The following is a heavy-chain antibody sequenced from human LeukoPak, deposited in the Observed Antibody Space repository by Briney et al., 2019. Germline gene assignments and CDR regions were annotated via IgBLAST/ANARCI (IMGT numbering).Heavy chain of an antibody. CDR1: GYTLTELS. D-gene: IGHD3-9*01. Sequence: GASVKVSCKVSGYTLTELSMHWVRQAPGKGLEWMGGFDPEDGETIYAQKFQGRVTMTEDTSTDTAYMELSSLRSEDTAVYYCATDSKYYDILTGYSYWGQGTLVTVSS. CDR3: ATDSKYYDILTGYSY. V-gene: IGHV1-24*01. J-gene: IGHJ4*02. CDR2: FDPEDGET.